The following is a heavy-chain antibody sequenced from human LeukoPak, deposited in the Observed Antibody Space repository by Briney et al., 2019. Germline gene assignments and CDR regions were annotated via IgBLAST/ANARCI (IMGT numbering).Heavy chain of an antibody. CDR3: AVHPYDYWYFDL. D-gene: IGHD5-12*01. CDR1: GGTFSSYA. J-gene: IGHJ2*01. V-gene: IGHV1-69*13. Sequence: SVKVTCKASGGTFSSYAISWVRQAPGQGLEWMGGIIPIFGSANYAQNFQGRVTITADESTSTAYMKLSSLRSEDTAVYYCAVHPYDYWYFDLWGRGTLVTVSS. CDR2: IIPIFGSA.